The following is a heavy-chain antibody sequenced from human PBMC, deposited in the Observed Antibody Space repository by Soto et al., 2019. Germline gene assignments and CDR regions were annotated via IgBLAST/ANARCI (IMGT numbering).Heavy chain of an antibody. V-gene: IGHV4-59*01. CDR1: GGSISSYY. Sequence: PSETLSLTCTVSGGSISSYYWSWIRQPPGKGLEWTGYIYYSGSTNYNPSLKSRVTISVDTSKNQFSLKLSSVTAADTAVYYCARGGRRSPLQLGNFDYWGQGTLVTVSS. D-gene: IGHD1-1*01. J-gene: IGHJ4*02. CDR2: IYYSGST. CDR3: ARGGRRSPLQLGNFDY.